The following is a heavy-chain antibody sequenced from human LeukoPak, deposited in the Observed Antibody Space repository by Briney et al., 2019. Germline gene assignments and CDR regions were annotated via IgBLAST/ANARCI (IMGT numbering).Heavy chain of an antibody. J-gene: IGHJ4*02. CDR2: IYYSGTT. CDR3: AREWAAALDY. Sequence: SETLSLTCGVSGGSISSGDYYWSWIRQPPGKGLEWIGYIYYSGTTYYNPSLKSRVTISVDTSKNQFSLKLSSVTAADTAVYYCAREWAAALDYWGQGTLVTVSS. CDR1: GGSISSGDYY. V-gene: IGHV4-30-4*01. D-gene: IGHD6-6*01.